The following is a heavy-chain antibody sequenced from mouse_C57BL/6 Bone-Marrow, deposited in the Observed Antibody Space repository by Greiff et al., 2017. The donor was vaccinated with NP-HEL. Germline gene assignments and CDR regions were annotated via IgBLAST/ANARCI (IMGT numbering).Heavy chain of an antibody. CDR1: GYTFTSYW. D-gene: IGHD1-1*01. CDR3: ARPFYYYSGSSPYY. Sequence: QVQLKQPGAELVKPGASVKMSCKASGYTFTSYWITWVKQRPGQGLEWIGDIYPGSGSTNYNEKFKSKATLTVDTSSSTAYMQLSSLTSEDSAVYYCARPFYYYSGSSPYYWGQGTTLTVSS. J-gene: IGHJ2*01. V-gene: IGHV1-55*01. CDR2: IYPGSGST.